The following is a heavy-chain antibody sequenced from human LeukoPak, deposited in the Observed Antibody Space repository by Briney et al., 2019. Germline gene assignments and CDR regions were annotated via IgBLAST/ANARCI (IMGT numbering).Heavy chain of an antibody. Sequence: GRSLRLSCAASGFTFSSYGMHWVRQAPGKGLEWVAVISYDGSNKYYADSVKGRFTISRDNSENTLYLQMNSLRAEDTAVYYCATSQGAVDPPYLGQGTLVTVSS. CDR3: ATSQGAVDPPY. CDR2: ISYDGSNK. V-gene: IGHV3-30*03. J-gene: IGHJ4*02. D-gene: IGHD5-12*01. CDR1: GFTFSSYG.